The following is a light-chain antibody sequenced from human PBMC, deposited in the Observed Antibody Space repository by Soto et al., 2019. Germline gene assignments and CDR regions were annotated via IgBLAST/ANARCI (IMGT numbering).Light chain of an antibody. Sequence: DIQMTQSPSSLSASVGDRVTISCRASQTITTFLSWYQQKPGKAPKLLIYAATSLQSGVPSRFSGSGSGTEFTLTISSLQPEDSATYYCQQSYSTPRLTFGGGTKVEIK. J-gene: IGKJ4*01. CDR3: QQSYSTPRLT. CDR1: QTITTF. V-gene: IGKV1-39*01. CDR2: AAT.